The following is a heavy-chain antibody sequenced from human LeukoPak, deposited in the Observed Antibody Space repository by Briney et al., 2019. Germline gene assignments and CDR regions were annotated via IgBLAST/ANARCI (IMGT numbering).Heavy chain of an antibody. Sequence: SETLSLTCTVSGGTLRSGSCYWGWIRQPPGRGLEWIGSIYYSGTTYSNPSLKSRLSISVDTSKNHFSLRLCSVIAADTAVSFCAKHCEDTNNDILTGYRVPTYFDSWGRGTLDTVSS. CDR2: IYYSGTT. V-gene: IGHV4-39*01. D-gene: IGHD3-9*01. J-gene: IGHJ4*02. CDR1: GGTLRSGSCY. CDR3: AKHCEDTNNDILTGYRVPTYFDS.